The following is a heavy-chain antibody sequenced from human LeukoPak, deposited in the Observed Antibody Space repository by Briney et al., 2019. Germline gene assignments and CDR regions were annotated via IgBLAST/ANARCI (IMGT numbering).Heavy chain of an antibody. V-gene: IGHV3-30-3*01. CDR2: ISYDGSNK. CDR1: GFTFSSYA. J-gene: IGHJ4*02. CDR3: ARACGGDCYSEGRGDFDY. Sequence: GRSLRLSCAASGFTFSSYAMHWVRQAPGKGLEWVAVISYDGSNKYYADSVKGRFTISRDNSKNTLYLQTNSLRAEDTAVYYCARACGGDCYSEGRGDFDYWGQGTLVTVSS. D-gene: IGHD2-21*02.